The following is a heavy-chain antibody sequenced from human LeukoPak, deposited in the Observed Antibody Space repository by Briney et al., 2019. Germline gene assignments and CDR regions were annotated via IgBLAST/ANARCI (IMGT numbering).Heavy chain of an antibody. CDR1: GGSVSSSSYY. J-gene: IGHJ4*02. Sequence: PSETLSLTCTVSGGSVSSSSYYWGWIRQPPGKGLEWIGSIYYSGSTNYNPSLKRRVTISVDTSKKQFSLKLSSVTAADTAVYYCARGVKRYTDGITMIVVPTNRRFDYWGQGTLVTVSS. V-gene: IGHV4-39*07. CDR3: ARGVKRYTDGITMIVVPTNRRFDY. D-gene: IGHD3-22*01. CDR2: IYYSGST.